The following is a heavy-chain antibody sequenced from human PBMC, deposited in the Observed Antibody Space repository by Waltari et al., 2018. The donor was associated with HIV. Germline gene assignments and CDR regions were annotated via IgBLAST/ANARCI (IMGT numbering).Heavy chain of an antibody. J-gene: IGHJ1*01. CDR3: VKSTFLGVMPADYFDV. V-gene: IGHV4-4*07. D-gene: IGHD3-16*01. CDR2: MYLGGRP. CDR1: GGSISGYY. Sequence: QVQVQESGPGLVGPSEPLSLTCSVYGGSISGYYWSWIRHTVANKMRPARKLEWPGRMYLGGRPDIRGDSSPLSMYLDTSKTQVSLKVRSVTAADSAMYYCVKSTFLGVMPADYFDVWGPGTLVTVSS.